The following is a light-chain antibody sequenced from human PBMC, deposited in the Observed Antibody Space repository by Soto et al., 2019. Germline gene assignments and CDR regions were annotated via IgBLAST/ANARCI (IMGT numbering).Light chain of an antibody. CDR3: QTWDTGARVV. Sequence: QPVLTQSPFASASLGASGKLTFTLSSGHSSYAIAWHQQQPEKGPRYLMKLSSDGSHSKGDGIPDRFSGSSSGAERYLTISSLQSEDEADYYCQTWDTGARVVFGGGTKLTVL. V-gene: IGLV4-69*01. J-gene: IGLJ2*01. CDR2: LSSDGSH. CDR1: SGHSSYA.